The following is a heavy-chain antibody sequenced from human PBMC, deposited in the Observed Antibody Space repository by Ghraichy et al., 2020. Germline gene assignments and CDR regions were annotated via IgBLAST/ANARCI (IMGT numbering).Heavy chain of an antibody. D-gene: IGHD3-22*01. J-gene: IGHJ4*02. CDR1: GFTFGDYA. V-gene: IGHV3-49*04. CDR2: IRSKAYGGTT. CDR3: TRDPGYDSSGYHNY. Sequence: GESLNISCTASGFTFGDYAMSWVRQAPGKGLEWVGFIRSKAYGGTTEYAASVKGRFTISRDDSKSIAYLQMNSLKTEDTAVYYCTRDPGYDSSGYHNYWGQGTLVTVSS.